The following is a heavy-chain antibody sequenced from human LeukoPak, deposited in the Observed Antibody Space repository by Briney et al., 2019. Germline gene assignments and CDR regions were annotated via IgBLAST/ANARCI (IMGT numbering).Heavy chain of an antibody. Sequence: GESLKISCKGSGYSFTSYWIGWVGQMPGKGLEWMGIIYPGDSDTRYSPSFQGQVTISADKSISTAYLQRSSLKASDTAMYYCARLHSSGWNTFDYWGQGTLVTVSS. V-gene: IGHV5-51*01. CDR2: IYPGDSDT. D-gene: IGHD6-19*01. J-gene: IGHJ4*02. CDR3: ARLHSSGWNTFDY. CDR1: GYSFTSYW.